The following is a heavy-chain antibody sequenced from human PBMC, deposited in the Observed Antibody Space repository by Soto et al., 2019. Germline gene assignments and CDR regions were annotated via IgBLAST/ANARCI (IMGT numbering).Heavy chain of an antibody. CDR2: IIPIFGAS. Sequence: QVQLVQSGPEVKKPGSSVKVSCKSSGGTFTTYTFSWVRQAPGQRLEWMAGIIPIFGASKSAQKYQDRVAITTDESTRTIYMELSSLRSDDTAVYYCARDGDGNSLAYWGQGTLVTVSS. V-gene: IGHV1-69*01. CDR3: ARDGDGNSLAY. CDR1: GGTFTTYT. D-gene: IGHD7-27*01. J-gene: IGHJ4*02.